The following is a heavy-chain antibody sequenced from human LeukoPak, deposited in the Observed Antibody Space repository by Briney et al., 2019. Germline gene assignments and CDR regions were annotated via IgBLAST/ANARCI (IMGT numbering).Heavy chain of an antibody. V-gene: IGHV4-59*01. CDR1: GGSISSYY. D-gene: IGHD2-2*01. J-gene: IGHJ3*02. Sequence: SETLSLTCTVSGGSISSYYWSWLRQPPGKGLEWIGYIYYSGSTNYNPSLKSRVTISVDTSKNQFSLKLSSVTAADTAVYYCASYTTSRYCSSTSCYRAFDIWDQGTMVTVSS. CDR3: ASYTTSRYCSSTSCYRAFDI. CDR2: IYYSGST.